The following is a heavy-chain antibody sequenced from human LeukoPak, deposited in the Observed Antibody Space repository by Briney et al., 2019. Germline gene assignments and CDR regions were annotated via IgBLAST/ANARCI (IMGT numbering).Heavy chain of an antibody. CDR3: GREANWAFDI. CDR1: GFTVSSNY. CDR2: IYSGGST. D-gene: IGHD5-24*01. J-gene: IGHJ3*02. Sequence: GGSLRLSCAASGFTVSSNYMSWVRQAPGKGLEWVSVIYSGGSTYYADSVKGRFTISRDNSKNTLYLQMNSLRAEDTAVYYCGREANWAFDIWGQGTMVTVSS. V-gene: IGHV3-66*01.